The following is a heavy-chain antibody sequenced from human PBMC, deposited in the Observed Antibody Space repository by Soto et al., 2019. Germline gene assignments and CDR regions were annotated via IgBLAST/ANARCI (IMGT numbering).Heavy chain of an antibody. CDR1: GYTFTNHW. V-gene: IGHV5-51*01. Sequence: EVQLVQSGAEVKKSGESLKISCKGSGYTFTNHWIAWVRQMPGKGLEWMGIIYPADSDTRYSPSFQGQVTISADKSIRTADLQWSSLKASDTAMYYCAKQDRAAGEDYWGQGTPVTVSS. CDR3: AKQDRAAGEDY. CDR2: IYPADSDT. J-gene: IGHJ4*02. D-gene: IGHD6-13*01.